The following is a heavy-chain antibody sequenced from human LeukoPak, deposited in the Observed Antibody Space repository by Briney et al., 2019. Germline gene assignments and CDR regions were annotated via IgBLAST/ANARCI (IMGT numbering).Heavy chain of an antibody. V-gene: IGHV3-30-3*01. CDR1: GFTFKTYN. Sequence: GGSLRLSCAASGFTFKTYNMHWVRLAPGKGLEWVAVILHDGTNKFYADSVKGRFTISRDNFKNTLYLQMNSLRAEDTAVYYCARVAGTVTTGFDSWGQGTLVTVSS. J-gene: IGHJ4*02. D-gene: IGHD4-17*01. CDR2: ILHDGTNK. CDR3: ARVAGTVTTGFDS.